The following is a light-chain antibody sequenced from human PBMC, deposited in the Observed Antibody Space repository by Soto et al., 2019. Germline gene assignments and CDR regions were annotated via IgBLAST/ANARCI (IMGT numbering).Light chain of an antibody. J-gene: IGKJ5*01. V-gene: IGKV3-11*01. Sequence: EIVLTQSPATLSFSPGERAALSCRASQSVSTYLAWYQQKPGQAPRLFIYDASTRATGIPARFSASGSGTDFTLTISSLEPEDFAVYYCQQRSKWPITFGQGTRLEIK. CDR2: DAS. CDR3: QQRSKWPIT. CDR1: QSVSTY.